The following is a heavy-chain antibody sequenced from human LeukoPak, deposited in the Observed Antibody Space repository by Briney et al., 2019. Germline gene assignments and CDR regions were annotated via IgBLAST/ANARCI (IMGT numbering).Heavy chain of an antibody. CDR1: GGSVSSGSYY. J-gene: IGHJ4*02. D-gene: IGHD3-22*01. Sequence: SETLSLTCTVSGGSVSSGSYYWSWIRQPPGKGLGWIGYIYYSGSTNYNPSLKSRVTISVDTSKNQFSLKLSSVTAADTAVYYCATDEAINYDSSGYLLYWGQGTLVTVSS. V-gene: IGHV4-61*01. CDR3: ATDEAINYDSSGYLLY. CDR2: IYYSGST.